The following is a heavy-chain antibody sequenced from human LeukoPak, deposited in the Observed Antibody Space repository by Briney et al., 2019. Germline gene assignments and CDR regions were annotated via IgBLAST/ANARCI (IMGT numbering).Heavy chain of an antibody. J-gene: IGHJ4*02. V-gene: IGHV1-2*04. CDR3: ARDHSSGPFDY. CDR2: INPNSGGT. CDR1: GYTFTSYA. D-gene: IGHD3-22*01. Sequence: ASMKVSCKASGYTFTSYAMNWVRQAPGQGLEWMGWINPNSGGTNYAQKFQGWVTMTRDTSISTAYMELSRLRSDDTAVYYCARDHSSGPFDYWGQGTLVTVSS.